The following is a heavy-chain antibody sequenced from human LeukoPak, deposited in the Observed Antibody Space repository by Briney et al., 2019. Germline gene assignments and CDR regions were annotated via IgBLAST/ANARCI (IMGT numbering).Heavy chain of an antibody. Sequence: GASVKVSCKASGYTFTGYYMHWVRQAPGQGLEWMGWINPNSGGTNYAQKFQGRVTMTRDTSISTAYMELSRLRSDDTAVYYCARPTTVAGTLSLVYWGQGTLVTVSS. V-gene: IGHV1-2*02. CDR1: GYTFTGYY. CDR2: INPNSGGT. CDR3: ARPTTVAGTLSLVY. D-gene: IGHD6-19*01. J-gene: IGHJ4*02.